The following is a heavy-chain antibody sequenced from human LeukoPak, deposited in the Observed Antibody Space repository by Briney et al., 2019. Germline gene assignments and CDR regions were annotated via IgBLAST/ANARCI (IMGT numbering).Heavy chain of an antibody. CDR3: ARGANWVSRILDF. CDR1: GFTFSAYS. J-gene: IGHJ4*02. V-gene: IGHV3-48*02. Sequence: GGSLRLSCAASGFTFSAYSMNWVRQAPGKGLEWVSYISSSSSTIYYVDSVKGRFTISRDNAKNSLYLQMNSLRDEDTAVYYCARGANWVSRILDFRGQGTLVTVSS. D-gene: IGHD4/OR15-4a*01. CDR2: ISSSSSTI.